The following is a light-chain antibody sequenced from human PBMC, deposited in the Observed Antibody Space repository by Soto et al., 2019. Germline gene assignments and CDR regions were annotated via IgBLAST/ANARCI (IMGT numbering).Light chain of an antibody. CDR2: ETS. J-gene: IGKJ4*01. V-gene: IGKV3-11*01. CDR1: QSVGRF. Sequence: EIVLTQAPATLSLSPGERATLSCRASQSVGRFVAWYQQKPGQAPRLLIYETSTRATGIPVRFSGSGSGTDFSLTISGLDHEDFALYYCQHRASWPISFGGGTKVEIK. CDR3: QHRASWPIS.